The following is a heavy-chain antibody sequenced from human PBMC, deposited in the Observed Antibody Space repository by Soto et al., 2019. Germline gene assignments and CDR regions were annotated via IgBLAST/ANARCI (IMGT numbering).Heavy chain of an antibody. D-gene: IGHD3-16*01. CDR1: GGSISSCDYY. Sequence: SESLSLTCTVSGGSISSCDYYWSWIRQPPGKGLEWVGYIYYSGNTYYNPSLKSLITISVDTSTNHFFLKVNSVTAADTAVYYCARLLPSGGAFDIWGQGT. CDR2: IYYSGNT. J-gene: IGHJ3*02. V-gene: IGHV4-30-4*01. CDR3: ARLLPSGGAFDI.